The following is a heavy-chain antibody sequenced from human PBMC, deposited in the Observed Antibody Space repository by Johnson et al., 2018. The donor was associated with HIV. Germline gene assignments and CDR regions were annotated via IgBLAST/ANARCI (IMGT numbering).Heavy chain of an antibody. J-gene: IGHJ3*02. CDR1: GFTFSTYW. Sequence: VQLVESGGGLVQPGGSLRLSCADSGFTFSTYWMRWVRQAPGYGLARVANIKQDGSEKSYVDSVKGRVTISRDNAKNSLYLQMNSLRAEDTAVYYCARDQVDRGGAFDSWGQGTMVTVSS. D-gene: IGHD5-12*01. V-gene: IGHV3-7*01. CDR2: IKQDGSEK. CDR3: ARDQVDRGGAFDS.